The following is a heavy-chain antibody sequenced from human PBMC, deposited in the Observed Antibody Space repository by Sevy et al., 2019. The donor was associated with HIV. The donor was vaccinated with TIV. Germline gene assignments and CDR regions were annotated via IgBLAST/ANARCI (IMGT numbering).Heavy chain of an antibody. V-gene: IGHV4-59*01. D-gene: IGHD3-10*01. Sequence: SETLSLTCTVSGGSISNSYWSWIRPPPGKGLEWIGYIYYSGSTNYNPSLNSRVTMSIDTSKNQFSLNLSSVTAADTAVYCCARGGGYYISGSLWGQGTLVTVSS. CDR2: IYYSGST. CDR1: GGSISNSY. CDR3: ARGGGYYISGSL. J-gene: IGHJ4*02.